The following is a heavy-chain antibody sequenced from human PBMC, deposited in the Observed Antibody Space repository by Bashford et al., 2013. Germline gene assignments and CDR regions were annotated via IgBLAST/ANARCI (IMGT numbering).Heavy chain of an antibody. Sequence: SGPTLVKPTQTLTLTCTLSGFSLSTSGVRVSWIRQPPGKALEWLARIDWDDDKFYNTSLETRLTISKDTSKNQVVLTMINVDPVDTATYYCARMRLEQRSYWYFDLVGPW. CDR3: ARMRLEQRSYWYFDL. CDR2: IDWDDDK. J-gene: IGHJ2*01. CDR1: GFSLSTSGVR. D-gene: IGHD6-25*01. V-gene: IGHV2-70*04.